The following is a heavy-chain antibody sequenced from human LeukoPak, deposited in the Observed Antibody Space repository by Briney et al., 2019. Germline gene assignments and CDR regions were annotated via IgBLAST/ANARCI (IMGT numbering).Heavy chain of an antibody. V-gene: IGHV3-21*04. CDR2: ISTTSSYI. D-gene: IGHD2-2*03. Sequence: AGGSLRLSCAASTFTFSTYSMNWVRQAPGKGLEWVSSISTTSSYIYYADSVKGRFTISRDNAKKSLYLQMDSLRAEDTAVYYCGRGPGYRSDSWGQGTLVTVSS. CDR3: GRGPGYRSDS. J-gene: IGHJ4*02. CDR1: TFTFSTYS.